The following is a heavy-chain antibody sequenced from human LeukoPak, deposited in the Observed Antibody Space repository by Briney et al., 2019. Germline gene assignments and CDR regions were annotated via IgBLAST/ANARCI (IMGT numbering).Heavy chain of an antibody. CDR2: INHSGST. V-gene: IGHV4-34*01. CDR1: GGSFSGYY. D-gene: IGHD6-13*01. CDR3: ARATYSSSWFY. J-gene: IGHJ4*02. Sequence: SETLSLTCAVSGGSFSGYYWSWIRQPPGKGLEWIGEINHSGSTNYNPSLKSRVTISVDTSKTQFSLKLSSVTAADTALYYCARATYSSSWFYWGQGTLVTVSS.